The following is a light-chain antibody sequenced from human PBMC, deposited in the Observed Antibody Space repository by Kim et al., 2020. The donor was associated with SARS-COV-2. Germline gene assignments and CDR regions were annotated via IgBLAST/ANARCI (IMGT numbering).Light chain of an antibody. CDR2: RNN. CDR1: SSTIGSNY. CDR3: AAWDDSLSGPV. J-gene: IGLJ3*02. Sequence: GQRITISCPGSSSTIGSNYIYWYPQLPGTAPNLLIYRNNQRPSGVPDRFSGSTSGTSASLAISGLRSEDEADYYCAAWDDSLSGPVFGGGTQLTVL. V-gene: IGLV1-47*02.